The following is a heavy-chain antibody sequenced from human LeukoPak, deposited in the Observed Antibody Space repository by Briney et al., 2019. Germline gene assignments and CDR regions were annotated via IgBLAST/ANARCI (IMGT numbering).Heavy chain of an antibody. CDR2: VNPDTGET. CDR1: GYSFTTFH. V-gene: IGHV1-8*03. CDR3: ARRGLVAGIYDLVYGFDI. Sequence: ASVKVSCKAAGYSFTTFHINWVRQAPGQGPEWMGWVNPDTGETGFAQKFQGRVTIAQNTSIITVYMELSSLTSEDTAVYYCARRGLVAGIYDLVYGFDIWGQGTMVTVSS. D-gene: IGHD3/OR15-3a*01. J-gene: IGHJ3*02.